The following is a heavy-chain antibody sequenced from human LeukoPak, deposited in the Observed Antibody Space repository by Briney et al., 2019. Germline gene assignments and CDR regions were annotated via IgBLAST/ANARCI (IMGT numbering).Heavy chain of an antibody. J-gene: IGHJ6*03. CDR1: GGSLSSSNW. Sequence: SETLSLTCAVSGGSLSSSNWWSWVRPPPGKGLEWIGEIYHSGSTNYNPSLKSRVTISVDTSKNQFSLKVSSVTAADTAVYYCARVFDSGSQAYFYYMDVWGKGTTVTISS. CDR2: IYHSGST. CDR3: ARVFDSGSQAYFYYMDV. V-gene: IGHV4-4*02. D-gene: IGHD3-10*01.